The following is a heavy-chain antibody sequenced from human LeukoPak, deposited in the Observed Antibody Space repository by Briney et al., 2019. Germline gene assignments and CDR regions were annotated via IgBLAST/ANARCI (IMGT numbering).Heavy chain of an antibody. Sequence: GGSLRLSCGASGFTFSNYGMLWVRQAPGKGLDWVAFIRYDGNNKLYADSVKGRFTISRDNSKNTLYLHINSLRAEDTAVYYCAKLGIVGATSSAFDIWGQGTMVTVSS. J-gene: IGHJ3*02. D-gene: IGHD1-26*01. CDR3: AKLGIVGATSSAFDI. CDR2: IRYDGNNK. V-gene: IGHV3-30*02. CDR1: GFTFSNYG.